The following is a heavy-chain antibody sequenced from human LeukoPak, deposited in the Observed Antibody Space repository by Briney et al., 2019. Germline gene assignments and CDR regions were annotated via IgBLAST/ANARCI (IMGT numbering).Heavy chain of an antibody. Sequence: GGSLRLSCAASGFTFSSYSMNWVRQAPGKGLEWVSSISSSSYIYYADSEKGRFTISRDNAKNSLYLQMNSLRAEDTAVYYCARGVLLWFGEASYFDYWGRGTLVTVSS. CDR1: GFTFSSYS. J-gene: IGHJ4*02. CDR3: ARGVLLWFGEASYFDY. D-gene: IGHD3-10*01. CDR2: ISSSSYI. V-gene: IGHV3-21*01.